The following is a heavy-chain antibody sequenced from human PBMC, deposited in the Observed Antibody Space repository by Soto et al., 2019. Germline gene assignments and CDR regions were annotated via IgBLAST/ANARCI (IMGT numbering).Heavy chain of an antibody. Sequence: PGGSLRLSCAASGFTFSSYAMSWVRQAPGKGLEWVSSISGSGGATYYADSVKGRFTISRDDSKNTLFLQMDSLRAEDTALYYCAKAGRPFYDLWSENRFDPWGQGTRVTSPQ. CDR3: AKAGRPFYDLWSENRFDP. CDR2: ISGSGGAT. D-gene: IGHD3-3*01. J-gene: IGHJ5*02. V-gene: IGHV3-23*01. CDR1: GFTFSSYA.